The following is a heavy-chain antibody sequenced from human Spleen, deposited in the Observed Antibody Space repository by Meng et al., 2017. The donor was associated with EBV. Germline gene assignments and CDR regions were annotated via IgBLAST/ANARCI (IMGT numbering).Heavy chain of an antibody. CDR3: ARSRARGAPDY. J-gene: IGHJ4*02. V-gene: IGHV4-59*01. CDR2: IYYSGST. CDR1: GGSISSYY. Sequence: QVQLQESGPGLVKPSETLSLTCTVSGGSISSYYWSWIRQPPGKGLEWIGYIYYSGSTNYNPSLKSRVTISVDTSKNQFSLKLSSVTAADTAVYYCARSRARGAPDYWGQGTLVTVSS. D-gene: IGHD1-26*01.